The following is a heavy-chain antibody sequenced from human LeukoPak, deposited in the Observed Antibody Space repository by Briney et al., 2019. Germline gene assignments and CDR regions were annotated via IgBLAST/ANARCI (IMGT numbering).Heavy chain of an antibody. CDR2: ISSSGSTI. CDR1: GFTFSSYA. V-gene: IGHV3-23*01. CDR3: AKDRSHLPVAGFDS. D-gene: IGHD6-19*01. Sequence: TGGSLRLSCAASGFTFSSYAMSWVRQAPGKGLEWVSYISSSGSTIYYADAVKGRFTISRDNSKNTLFLQMISLRAEDTALYYCAKDRSHLPVAGFDSWGQGTLVTVSS. J-gene: IGHJ4*02.